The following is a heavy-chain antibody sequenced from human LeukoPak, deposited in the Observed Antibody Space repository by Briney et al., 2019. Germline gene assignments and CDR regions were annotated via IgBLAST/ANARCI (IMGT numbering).Heavy chain of an antibody. J-gene: IGHJ3*02. CDR2: IHADGTPT. D-gene: IGHD3-22*01. V-gene: IGHV3-23*01. Sequence: GGSVRLSCAASGFTFNNYAMSWVRQAQGKGLEWVSAIHADGTPTYDADSVKGRFTISRDNSKNTLYLQMNSLRAEDTAIYYCAKDQATRGNYYGRAFDIWGQGSMVTVSS. CDR1: GFTFNNYA. CDR3: AKDQATRGNYYGRAFDI.